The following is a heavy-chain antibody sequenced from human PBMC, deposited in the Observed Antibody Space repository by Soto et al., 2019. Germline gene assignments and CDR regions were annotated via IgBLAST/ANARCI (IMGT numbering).Heavy chain of an antibody. Sequence: GGSLRLSCAASGFTFSSYSMNWVRQAPGKGLEWVSSISSSSSYIYYADSVKGRFTISRDNAKNSLYLQMNSLRAEDTAVYYCARWVPIGDYVDYWGQGTLVTVSS. D-gene: IGHD2-8*01. CDR2: ISSSSSYI. CDR3: ARWVPIGDYVDY. CDR1: GFTFSSYS. V-gene: IGHV3-21*01. J-gene: IGHJ4*02.